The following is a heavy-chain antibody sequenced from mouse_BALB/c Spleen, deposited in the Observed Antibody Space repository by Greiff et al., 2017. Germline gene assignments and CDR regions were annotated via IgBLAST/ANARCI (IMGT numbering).Heavy chain of an antibody. J-gene: IGHJ1*01. CDR1: GFTFSSYA. V-gene: IGHV5-6-5*01. D-gene: IGHD1-1*01. Sequence: EVMLVESGGGLVKPGGSLKLSCAASGFTFSSYAMSWVRQTPEKRLEWVASISSGGSTYYPDSVKGRFTISRDNARNILYLQMSSLRSEDTAMYYCARGDYYGSRGYFDVWGAGTTVTVSS. CDR3: ARGDYYGSRGYFDV. CDR2: ISSGGST.